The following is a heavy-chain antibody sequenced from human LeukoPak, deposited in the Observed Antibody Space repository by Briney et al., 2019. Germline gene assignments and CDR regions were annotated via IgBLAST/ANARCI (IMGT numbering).Heavy chain of an antibody. Sequence: PSETLSLTCAVSGYSISSGYYWGWIRQPPGKGLEWIGSIYHSGSTYYNPSLKSRVTISVDTSKNQFSLKLSSVTAADTSVYYCARQKSGSYGLFDYWGQGTLVTVSS. J-gene: IGHJ4*02. V-gene: IGHV4-38-2*01. D-gene: IGHD1-26*01. CDR2: IYHSGST. CDR3: ARQKSGSYGLFDY. CDR1: GYSISSGYY.